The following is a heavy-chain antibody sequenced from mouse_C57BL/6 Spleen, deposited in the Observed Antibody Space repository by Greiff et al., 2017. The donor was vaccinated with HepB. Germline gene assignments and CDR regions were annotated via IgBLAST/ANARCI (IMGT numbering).Heavy chain of an antibody. Sequence: EVMLVESGGGLVKPGGSLKLSCAASGFTFSDYGMHWVRQAPEKGLEWVAYISSGSSTIYYADTVKGRFTISRDNAKNTLFLQMTSLRSEDTAMYYCARDSNYLYYYAMDYWGQGTSVTVSS. J-gene: IGHJ4*01. V-gene: IGHV5-17*01. CDR2: ISSGSSTI. D-gene: IGHD2-5*01. CDR1: GFTFSDYG. CDR3: ARDSNYLYYYAMDY.